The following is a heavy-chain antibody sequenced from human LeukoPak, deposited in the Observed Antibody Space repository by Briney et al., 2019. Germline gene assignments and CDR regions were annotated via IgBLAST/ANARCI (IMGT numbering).Heavy chain of an antibody. CDR3: ARGGRGSPGGPGLSRGRYYYYGMDV. J-gene: IGHJ6*02. Sequence: GGSLRLSCAASGFTFSSYSMNWVRQAPGKGLEWVSYISSSSSTIYYADSVKGRFTISRDNAKNSLYLQMNSLRAEDTAVYYCARGGRGSPGGPGLSRGRYYYYGMDVWGQGTTVTVSS. D-gene: IGHD2-8*02. V-gene: IGHV3-48*04. CDR1: GFTFSSYS. CDR2: ISSSSSTI.